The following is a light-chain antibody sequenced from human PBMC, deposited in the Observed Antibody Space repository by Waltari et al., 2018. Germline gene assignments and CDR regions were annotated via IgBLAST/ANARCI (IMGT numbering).Light chain of an antibody. CDR3: MQALHTPPA. Sequence: DTVMKQSPLSLTVTPGEPASVPCRSSQSLLHSNGYNYLDLYLQKPGQPPQLLIYLGSDRASGVPDRFSGSGSGTDFTLKISSVEAEDIGVYYCMQALHTPPAFGQGTRVEI. V-gene: IGKV2-28*01. CDR2: LGS. J-gene: IGKJ1*01. CDR1: QSLLHSNGYNY.